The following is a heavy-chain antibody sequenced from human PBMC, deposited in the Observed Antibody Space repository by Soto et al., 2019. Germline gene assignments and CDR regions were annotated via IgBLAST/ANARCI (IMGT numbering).Heavy chain of an antibody. V-gene: IGHV3-30*18. D-gene: IGHD1-26*01. Sequence: GGSLRLSCAASGFTFSSYGMHLVRQAPGKGLEWVAVISYDGSNKYYADSVKGRFTISRDNSKNTLYLQMNSLRAEDTAVYYCAKVFSGSYYYYYGMDVWGQGTTVTAP. CDR3: AKVFSGSYYYYYGMDV. CDR2: ISYDGSNK. J-gene: IGHJ6*02. CDR1: GFTFSSYG.